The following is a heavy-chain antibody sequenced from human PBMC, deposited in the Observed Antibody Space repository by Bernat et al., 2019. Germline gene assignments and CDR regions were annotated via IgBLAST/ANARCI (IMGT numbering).Heavy chain of an antibody. Sequence: EVQLLESGGGLVQPGGSLRLSCAASGFTFSSYAMSWVRQAPGKGLEWVSAISGSGGSTYYADSVKGRFTISRDNSKNTLYLQMNSLRAEDTAVYYCVTPPGRKNDRGYDSSGLFGYWGQGTLVTVSS. CDR3: VTPPGRKNDRGYDSSGLFGY. V-gene: IGHV3-23*01. J-gene: IGHJ4*02. CDR2: ISGSGGST. CDR1: GFTFSSYA. D-gene: IGHD3-22*01.